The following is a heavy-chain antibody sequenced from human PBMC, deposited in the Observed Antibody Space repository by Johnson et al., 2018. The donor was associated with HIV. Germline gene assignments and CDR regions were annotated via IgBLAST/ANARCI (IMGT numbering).Heavy chain of an antibody. CDR1: GFTFSSYA. J-gene: IGHJ3*02. CDR3: ARAAAAATDAFDI. V-gene: IGHV3-30*04. Sequence: QVQLVESGGGVVQPGRSLRLSCAASGFTFSSYAMYWVRQAPGKGLEWVAVISYDGSNKYYADSVKGRFTISRDNSKNTLYLQMNSLRAEDTAVYYSARAAAAATDAFDIWGQGTMVTVSS. CDR2: ISYDGSNK. D-gene: IGHD6-13*01.